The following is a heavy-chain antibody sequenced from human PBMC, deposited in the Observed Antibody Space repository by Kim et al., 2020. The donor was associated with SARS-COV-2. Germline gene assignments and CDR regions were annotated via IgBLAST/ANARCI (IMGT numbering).Heavy chain of an antibody. Sequence: ASVKVSCKASGYTFTSYYMHWVRQAPGQGLEWMGIINPSGGSTSYAQKFQGRVTMTRDTSTSTVYMELSSLRSEDTAVYYCARGVGRDGYNPNWFDPWGQGTLVTVSS. CDR1: GYTFTSYY. J-gene: IGHJ5*02. CDR3: ARGVGRDGYNPNWFDP. D-gene: IGHD5-12*01. CDR2: INPSGGST. V-gene: IGHV1-46*01.